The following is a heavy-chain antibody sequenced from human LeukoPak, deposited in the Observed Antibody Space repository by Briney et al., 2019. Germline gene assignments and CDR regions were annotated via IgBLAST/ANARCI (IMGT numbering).Heavy chain of an antibody. CDR3: ATGSGLWSPDY. CDR1: GFTFSSYW. Sequence: GGSLRLSCAASGFTFSSYWMHWVRQAPGKGLVWVSRIDNERSSTSYADPVKGRFTISRDNAKNRLYVQMNSLRVEDTAVYYCATGSGLWSPDYWGQGTLVTVSS. J-gene: IGHJ4*02. V-gene: IGHV3-74*01. CDR2: IDNERSST. D-gene: IGHD5-18*01.